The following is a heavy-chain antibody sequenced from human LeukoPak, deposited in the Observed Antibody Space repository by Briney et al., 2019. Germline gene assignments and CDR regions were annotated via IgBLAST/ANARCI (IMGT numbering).Heavy chain of an antibody. CDR1: GGSISSYY. CDR2: IYYSGST. Sequence: SETLSLTCTVSGGSISSYYWSWIRQPPGKELEGIGYIYYSGSTNYNPSLKSRVTISVDTSKNQFSLKLSSVTAADTAVYYCARYSSSSREDYWGQGTLVTVSS. D-gene: IGHD6-13*01. CDR3: ARYSSSSREDY. J-gene: IGHJ4*02. V-gene: IGHV4-59*08.